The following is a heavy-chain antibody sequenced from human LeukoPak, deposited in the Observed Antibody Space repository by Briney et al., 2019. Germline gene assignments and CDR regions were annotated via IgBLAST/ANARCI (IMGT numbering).Heavy chain of an antibody. V-gene: IGHV4-34*01. J-gene: IGHJ4*02. D-gene: IGHD3-16*01. CDR2: INHSGST. CDR1: GGSFSGYY. CDR3: ARGSRWGRFFDY. Sequence: PSETLSLTYAVYGGSFSGYYWSWIRQPPGKGLEWIGEINHSGSTNYNPSLKSRVTISVDTSKNQFSLKLSSVTAADTAVYYCARGSRWGRFFDYWGQGTLVTVSS.